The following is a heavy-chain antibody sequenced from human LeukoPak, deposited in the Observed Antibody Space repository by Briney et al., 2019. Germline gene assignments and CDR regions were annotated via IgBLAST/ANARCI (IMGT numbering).Heavy chain of an antibody. D-gene: IGHD4-11*01. Sequence: ASVKVSCKASGYTFTNYYMHWVRQAPGQGLEWMGIINPSGGSTNYAQKFQGRVTMTRDTSTSTVYMELSSLRSEDTAVYYCARAENDYTKFDPWGQGTLVTVSS. V-gene: IGHV1-46*01. CDR2: INPSGGST. CDR3: ARAENDYTKFDP. J-gene: IGHJ5*02. CDR1: GYTFTNYY.